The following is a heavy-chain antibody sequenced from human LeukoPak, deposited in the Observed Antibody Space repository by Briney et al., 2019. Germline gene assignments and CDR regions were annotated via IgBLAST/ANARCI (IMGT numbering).Heavy chain of an antibody. D-gene: IGHD5-24*01. Sequence: PSETLFLTCTVSSGSISSSTYYWGWIRQPTGKGLEWIGTIYYTGSTYYNPSLKSRVTISVDTSKNQFSLKLTSVTAADTAVYYCARAVGTDGYNLWVYWGQGTLVTVSS. CDR3: ARAVGTDGYNLWVY. CDR1: SGSISSSTYY. J-gene: IGHJ4*02. CDR2: IYYTGST. V-gene: IGHV4-39*07.